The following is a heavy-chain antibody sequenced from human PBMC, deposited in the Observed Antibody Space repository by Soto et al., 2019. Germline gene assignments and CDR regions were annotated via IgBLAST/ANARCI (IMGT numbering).Heavy chain of an antibody. D-gene: IGHD3-10*01. Sequence: EVQLLESGGGLVQPGGSLRLSCAASGFTFSSYAMSWVRQAPGKGLEWVSAISGSGGSTCYADSVKGRFTISRDNSKNTLYLQMNSLRAEDTAVYYCAKLFAVRGVTNDYWGQGTLVTVSS. CDR1: GFTFSSYA. J-gene: IGHJ4*02. CDR3: AKLFAVRGVTNDY. V-gene: IGHV3-23*01. CDR2: ISGSGGST.